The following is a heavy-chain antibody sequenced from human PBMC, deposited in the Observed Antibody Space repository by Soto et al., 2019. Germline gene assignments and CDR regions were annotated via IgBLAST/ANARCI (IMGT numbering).Heavy chain of an antibody. J-gene: IGHJ1*01. CDR2: IDANGDGT. Sequence: EVQLLESGGGLVQPGGSLRLACAASGFPYNIYGMSCVRQVPGKGLQWVSSIDANGDGTFYAYSVKGRFTICRDYSKNALYLQMNNLRVDNTALYYCIKGQAAADGNRGPGSQVTV. CDR1: GFPYNIYG. CDR3: IKGQAAADGN. V-gene: IGHV3-23*01. D-gene: IGHD6-13*01.